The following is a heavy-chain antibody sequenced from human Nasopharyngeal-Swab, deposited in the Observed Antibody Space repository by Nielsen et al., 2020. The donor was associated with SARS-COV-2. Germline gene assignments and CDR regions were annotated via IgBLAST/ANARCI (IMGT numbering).Heavy chain of an antibody. D-gene: IGHD3-10*01. V-gene: IGHV3-53*01. Sequence: AGSLCLSCAASGFTVSSNYMSWVRQAPGKGLEWVSVIYCGGSTYYADSVKGRFTISRDNSKNTLYLQMNSLRAEDTAVYYCARDMLLGAGRAYYYYMDVWGKGTTVTVSS. CDR3: ARDMLLGAGRAYYYYMDV. CDR2: IYCGGST. J-gene: IGHJ6*03. CDR1: GFTVSSNY.